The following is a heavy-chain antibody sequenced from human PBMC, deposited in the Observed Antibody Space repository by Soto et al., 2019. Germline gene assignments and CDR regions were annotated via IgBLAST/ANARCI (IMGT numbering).Heavy chain of an antibody. CDR3: ATSYGSGYRAFDY. V-gene: IGHV1-69*04. Sequence: QVQLVQSGAEVKRPGSSVKVSCKASGDTFSFYSINWVRQAPGLGLEWMGRVNPILSMSNYAQRFQGRVPMPADKSTSTAYMELSGLRSEDTAMYYCATSYGSGYRAFDYWGQGALVTVSS. D-gene: IGHD3-10*01. CDR2: VNPILSMS. J-gene: IGHJ4*02. CDR1: GDTFSFYS.